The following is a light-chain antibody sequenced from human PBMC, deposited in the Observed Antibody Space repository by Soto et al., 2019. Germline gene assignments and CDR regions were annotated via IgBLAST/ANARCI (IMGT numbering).Light chain of an antibody. CDR1: QSVSSK. V-gene: IGKV3-15*01. J-gene: IGKJ1*01. CDR3: QHYSTWPWP. CDR2: GAS. Sequence: EIVRTQSPATLYVSPGERATLSCRASQSVSSKLAWYPQKPGQGPRLLIYGASSRATGIPASFSGSGRGTEFTLTRSSLQRDDLDVYYGQHYSTWPWPFGQGNKGEI.